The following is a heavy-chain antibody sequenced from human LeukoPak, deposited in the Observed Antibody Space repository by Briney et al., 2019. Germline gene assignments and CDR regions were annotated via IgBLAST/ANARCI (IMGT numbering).Heavy chain of an antibody. D-gene: IGHD3-22*01. J-gene: IGHJ4*02. CDR3: AREDSSGYYYSDY. CDR1: GFTFSSYS. CDR2: ISSSSSYI. V-gene: IGHV3-21*01. Sequence: GGSLRLSFAASGFTFSSYSMNWVRQAPGKGLKWVSSISSSSSYIYYADSVKGRFTISRDNAKNSLYLQMNSLRAEDTAVYYCAREDSSGYYYSDYWGQGTLVTVSS.